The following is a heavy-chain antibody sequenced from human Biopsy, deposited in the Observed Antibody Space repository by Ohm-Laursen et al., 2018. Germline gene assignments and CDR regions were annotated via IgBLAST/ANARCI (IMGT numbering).Heavy chain of an antibody. Sequence: GTLSLTCPVSGGPLNSYYWSWIRQPPGKGLEWIGYIYYSGIAANYNPSLKGRVTISVDTSKHQFSLRLTSATAADTAVYYCARVRVWADSEGAFDPWGQGTMVTVSS. D-gene: IGHD1-26*01. CDR2: IYYSGIA. J-gene: IGHJ3*01. V-gene: IGHV4-59*01. CDR1: GGPLNSYY. CDR3: ARVRVWADSEGAFDP.